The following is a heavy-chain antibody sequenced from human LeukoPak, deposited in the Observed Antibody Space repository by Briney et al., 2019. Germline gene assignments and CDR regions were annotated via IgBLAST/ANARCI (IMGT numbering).Heavy chain of an antibody. V-gene: IGHV4-38-2*02. J-gene: IGHJ3*02. CDR1: GYSISSGYY. D-gene: IGHD3-3*01. Sequence: PSETLSLTCAVSGYSISSGYYWGWIRQPPGKGLEWIGSIYHSGSTYYNPSLKSRVTVSVDTSKNQFSLKLSSVTAADTAVYYCAREGASHDFWSGYGYAFDIWGQGTMVTVSS. CDR2: IYHSGST. CDR3: AREGASHDFWSGYGYAFDI.